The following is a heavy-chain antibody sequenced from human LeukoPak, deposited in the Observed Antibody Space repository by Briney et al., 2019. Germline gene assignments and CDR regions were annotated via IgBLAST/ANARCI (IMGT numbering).Heavy chain of an antibody. Sequence: ASVKVSCKASGYTFTSYDINWVRQATGQGLDWIGWMNPNSGNTGYAQKFQGRVTMTRNTSISTAYMELSSLRSEDTAVYYCARGLPGSGSYYILNYYYYGMDVWGQGTTVTVSS. CDR1: GYTFTSYD. J-gene: IGHJ6*02. CDR2: MNPNSGNT. V-gene: IGHV1-8*01. CDR3: ARGLPGSGSYYILNYYYYGMDV. D-gene: IGHD3-10*01.